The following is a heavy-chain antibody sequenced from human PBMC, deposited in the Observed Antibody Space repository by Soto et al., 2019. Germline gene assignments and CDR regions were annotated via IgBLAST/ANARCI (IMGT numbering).Heavy chain of an antibody. Sequence: PSETLSLTCTVSGGSISSSSYYWGWIRQPPGKGLEWIGSIYYSGSTYYNPSLKSRVTISVDTSKNQFSLKLSSVTAADTAVYCCASYYGDFDYWGQGTLVTVSS. J-gene: IGHJ4*02. CDR3: ASYYGDFDY. D-gene: IGHD4-17*01. CDR2: IYYSGST. V-gene: IGHV4-39*01. CDR1: GGSISSSSYY.